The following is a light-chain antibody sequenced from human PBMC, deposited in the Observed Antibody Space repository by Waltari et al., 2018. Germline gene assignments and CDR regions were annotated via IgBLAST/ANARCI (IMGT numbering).Light chain of an antibody. Sequence: SSELTQDPAVSVALGQTVRITCQGDSLRSYYSSWYQQNPGQAPLLVIYGKNNRPSGIPDRFSGSSSGNTASLTITEAQAEDEADYYCNSRDSSGNHLHVVFGGGTKLTVL. CDR1: SLRSYY. CDR3: NSRDSSGNHLHVV. V-gene: IGLV3-19*01. CDR2: GKN. J-gene: IGLJ2*01.